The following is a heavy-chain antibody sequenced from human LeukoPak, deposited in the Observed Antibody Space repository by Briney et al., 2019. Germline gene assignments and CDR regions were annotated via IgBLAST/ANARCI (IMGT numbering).Heavy chain of an antibody. CDR2: LNTDSSTI. V-gene: IGHV3-48*02. D-gene: IGHD6-19*01. CDR3: ARATSTSGPTFDY. Sequence: QSGGSLRLSCAASGFTFSTYRMNWVRQAPGKGLEWLSYLNTDSSTIYYTDSLKGRFTTSRGNAKNSLYLQMNSLRDEDTAVYYCARATSTSGPTFDYWGQGTLVTVSS. J-gene: IGHJ4*02. CDR1: GFTFSTYR.